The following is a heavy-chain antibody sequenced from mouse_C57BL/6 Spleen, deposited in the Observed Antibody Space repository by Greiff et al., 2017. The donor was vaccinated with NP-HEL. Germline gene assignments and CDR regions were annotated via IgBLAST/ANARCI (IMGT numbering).Heavy chain of an antibody. Sequence: QVQLQQPGAELVKPGASVKMSCKASGYTFTSYWITWVKRRPGRGLEWIGDIYPGSGSTNYNEKFKSKATLTVDTSSSTAYMQLSSLTSEEVAVYNCPRSGSKGYYFVCWGQGTTLTVSS. J-gene: IGHJ2*01. CDR1: GYTFTSYW. CDR2: IYPGSGST. V-gene: IGHV1-55*01. CDR3: PRSGSKGYYFVC. D-gene: IGHD2-5*01.